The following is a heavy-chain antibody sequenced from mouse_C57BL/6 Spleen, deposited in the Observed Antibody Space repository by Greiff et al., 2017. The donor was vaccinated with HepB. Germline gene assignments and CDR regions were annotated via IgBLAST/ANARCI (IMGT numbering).Heavy chain of an antibody. CDR1: GFNIKDDY. V-gene: IGHV14-4*01. Sequence: EVQLQQSGAELVRPGASVKLSCTASGFNIKDDYMHWVKQRPEQGLEWIGWIDPENGDTEYASKFQGKATITADTSSNTAYLQLSSLTSEDTAVYYCTTDYYGSPLAYGGQGTLVTVSA. CDR2: IDPENGDT. J-gene: IGHJ3*01. CDR3: TTDYYGSPLAY. D-gene: IGHD1-1*01.